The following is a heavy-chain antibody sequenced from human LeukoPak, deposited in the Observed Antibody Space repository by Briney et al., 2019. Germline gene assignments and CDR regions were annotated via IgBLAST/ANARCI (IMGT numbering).Heavy chain of an antibody. CDR1: GCSLIDCN. CDR2: MNRNNGGA. Sequence: ASVKVSCKASGCSLIDCNMHWVRQAPGQGLEWMGRMNRNNGGANYAQKSQGRVTMTRDTSINTAYMELSSLRSGDTAVYYCAKGGTGTMGQFDPWGQGTLVTVSS. V-gene: IGHV1-2*06. J-gene: IGHJ5*02. CDR3: AKGGTGTMGQFDP. D-gene: IGHD1-7*01.